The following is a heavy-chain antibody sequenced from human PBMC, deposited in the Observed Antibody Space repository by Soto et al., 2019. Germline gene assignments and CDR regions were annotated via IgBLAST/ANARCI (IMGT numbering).Heavy chain of an antibody. D-gene: IGHD1-1*01. V-gene: IGHV3-48*02. CDR3: ARVDWNDGSFDY. CDR1: GFTFGSYS. J-gene: IGHJ4*02. CDR2: ISSSSSTI. Sequence: GRSLRLSCAASGFTFGSYSMNWVRQAPGKGLEWVSYISSSSSTIYYADSVKVRFTISRDNAKNSLYLQMNSLRDEDTAVYYCARVDWNDGSFDYWGQGTLVPVPS.